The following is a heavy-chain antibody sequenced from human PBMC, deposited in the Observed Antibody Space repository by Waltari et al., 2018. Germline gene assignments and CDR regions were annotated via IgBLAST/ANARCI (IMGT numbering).Heavy chain of an antibody. V-gene: IGHV4-39*07. CDR2: MDYSGRT. CDR1: GGSISSSSYY. D-gene: IGHD5-18*01. Sequence: QLQLQESGPGLVKPPETLSLTCTVSGGSISSSSYYWGWIRQPPEKGLEWVASMDYSGRTYYNPSLKSRVTISVDTSKNQFSLKLSSVTAADTAVYYCALGYSYGYYFDYWGQGTLVTVSS. J-gene: IGHJ4*02. CDR3: ALGYSYGYYFDY.